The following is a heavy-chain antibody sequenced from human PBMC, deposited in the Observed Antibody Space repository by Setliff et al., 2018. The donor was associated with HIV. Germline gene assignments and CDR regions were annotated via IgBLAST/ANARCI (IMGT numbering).Heavy chain of an antibody. CDR3: ARGFLRSRRRWFDP. CDR1: GGSISSYY. Sequence: PSETLSLTCTVSGGSISSYYWSWIRQPPGKGLEWIGYIFYSGSTNYNPALKSRVTRSVDASKNQFSLRLSSVTAADTAVYYCARGFLRSRRRWFDPWGQGTLVTVSS. D-gene: IGHD4-17*01. J-gene: IGHJ5*02. CDR2: IFYSGST. V-gene: IGHV4-59*01.